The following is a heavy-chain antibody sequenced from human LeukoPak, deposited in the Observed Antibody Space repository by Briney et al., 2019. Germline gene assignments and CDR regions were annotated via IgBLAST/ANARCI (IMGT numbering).Heavy chain of an antibody. D-gene: IGHD3-22*01. J-gene: IGHJ3*02. CDR1: GGSISSSSYY. V-gene: IGHV4-39*01. CDR3: ASDSSGWNAFDI. Sequence: QESGPGLVKPSETLSLTCTVSGGSISSSSYYWGWIRQPPGKGLEWIGSIYYSGSTYYNPSLKSRVTISVDTSKNQFSLKLSSVTAADTAVYYCASDSSGWNAFDIWGQGTMVTVSS. CDR2: IYYSGST.